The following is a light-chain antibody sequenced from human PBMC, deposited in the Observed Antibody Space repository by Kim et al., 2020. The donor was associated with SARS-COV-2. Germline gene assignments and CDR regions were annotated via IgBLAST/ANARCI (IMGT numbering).Light chain of an antibody. CDR3: QQYDNLPMYT. Sequence: DIQMTQSPSSLSASVGDRVTITCQASQDISNYLNWYQQKPGKVPKLLIYDASNLETGVPSRFSGSGSGTDFTFTISSLQPEDVATYYCQQYDNLPMYTFGPGTKLEI. J-gene: IGKJ2*01. CDR1: QDISNY. CDR2: DAS. V-gene: IGKV1-33*01.